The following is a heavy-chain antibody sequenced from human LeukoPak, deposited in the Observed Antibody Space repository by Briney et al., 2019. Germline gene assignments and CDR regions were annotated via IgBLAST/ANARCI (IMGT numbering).Heavy chain of an antibody. V-gene: IGHV3-20*04. CDR3: AREPDGYSSSWYGSAFDI. J-gene: IGHJ3*02. D-gene: IGHD6-13*01. Sequence: GGSLRLSCAASGFTFEDYGMSWVRQAPGKGLEWVSGINWNGGSTGYADSVKGRFTISRDNAKNSLYLQMNSLRAEDTALYYCAREPDGYSSSWYGSAFDIWGQGTMVTVSS. CDR2: INWNGGST. CDR1: GFTFEDYG.